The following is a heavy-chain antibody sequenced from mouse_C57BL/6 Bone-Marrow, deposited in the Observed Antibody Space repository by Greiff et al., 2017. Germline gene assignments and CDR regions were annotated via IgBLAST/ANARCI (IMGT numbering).Heavy chain of an antibody. CDR2: IDPETGGT. CDR1: GYTFTDYE. J-gene: IGHJ2*01. CDR3: TRCLDDGYSFDY. Sequence: SGAELVRPGASVTLSCKASGYTFTDYEMHWVKQTPVHGLEWIGAIDPETGGTAYNQKFKGKAILTADKSSSTAYMELRSLTSEDSAVYYCTRCLDDGYSFDYWGQGTTLTVSS. V-gene: IGHV1-15*01. D-gene: IGHD2-3*01.